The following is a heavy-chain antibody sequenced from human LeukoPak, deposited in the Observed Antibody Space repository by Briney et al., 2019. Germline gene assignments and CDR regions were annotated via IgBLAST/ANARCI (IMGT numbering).Heavy chain of an antibody. CDR3: ARQWDIVATWGRWFDP. Sequence: PSETLSLTCTVSGGSISSSSYYWGWIRQPPGKGLEWIGSFYYSGNTYYNSSLESRVTISVDTSKNQFSLKLTSVTAADTAIYYCARQWDIVATWGRWFDPWGQGILVTVSS. V-gene: IGHV4-39*01. CDR1: GGSISSSSYY. D-gene: IGHD5-12*01. J-gene: IGHJ5*02. CDR2: FYYSGNT.